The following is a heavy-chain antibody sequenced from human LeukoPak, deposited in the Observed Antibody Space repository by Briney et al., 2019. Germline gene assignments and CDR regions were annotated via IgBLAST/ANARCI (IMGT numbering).Heavy chain of an antibody. Sequence: SEPLSLTCTVSGGSISSYYWSWIRQPPGKGLEWIGYIYYSGSTNYNPSLKSRVTISVDTSKNQFSLKLSSVTAADTAVYYCARVNLDDGTFDYWGQGTLVTVSS. J-gene: IGHJ4*02. CDR2: IYYSGST. CDR1: GGSISSYY. D-gene: IGHD1-1*01. V-gene: IGHV4-59*01. CDR3: ARVNLDDGTFDY.